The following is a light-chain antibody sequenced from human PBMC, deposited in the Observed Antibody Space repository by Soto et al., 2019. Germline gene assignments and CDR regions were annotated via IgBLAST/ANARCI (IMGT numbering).Light chain of an antibody. CDR3: QHYNSYSEA. Sequence: DIQGTQYPSTLSGSVGDRVTITFRASQTISSWLAWYQQKPGKAPKLLIYKASTLKSGVPSRFSGSGSGTEFTLTISSLQPDDFATYYCQHYNSYSEAFGQGTKVDIK. CDR1: QTISSW. CDR2: KAS. J-gene: IGKJ1*01. V-gene: IGKV1-5*03.